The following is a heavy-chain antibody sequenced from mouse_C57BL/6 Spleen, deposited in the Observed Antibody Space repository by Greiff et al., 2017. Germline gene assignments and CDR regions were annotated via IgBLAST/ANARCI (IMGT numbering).Heavy chain of an antibody. CDR3: ARGRGGYWYFDV. V-gene: IGHV1-76*01. CDR2: IYPGSGNT. CDR1: GYTFTDYY. D-gene: IGHD1-1*02. Sequence: VQLQQSGAELVRPGASVKLSCKASGYTFTDYYINWVKQRPGQGLEWIARIYPGSGNTYYNEKFKGKATLTAEKSSSTAYMQLSSLTSEDSAVYFCARGRGGYWYFDVWGTGTTVTVSS. J-gene: IGHJ1*03.